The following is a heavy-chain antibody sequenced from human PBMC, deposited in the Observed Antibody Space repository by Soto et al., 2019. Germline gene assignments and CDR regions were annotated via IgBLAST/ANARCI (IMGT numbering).Heavy chain of an antibody. D-gene: IGHD6-19*01. Sequence: PSQTLSVTCAISGASVSSNSAAWNCIRQSPSSGLEWLGRTYYRSKWYNYYAVSVKSRITINPDTSKNQFSLQLKSVTPEDTAVYYCARAIAVAGTYYYYGMDVWGQGTTVTVSS. J-gene: IGHJ6*01. V-gene: IGHV6-1*01. CDR1: GASVSSNSAA. CDR2: TYYRSKWYN. CDR3: ARAIAVAGTYYYYGMDV.